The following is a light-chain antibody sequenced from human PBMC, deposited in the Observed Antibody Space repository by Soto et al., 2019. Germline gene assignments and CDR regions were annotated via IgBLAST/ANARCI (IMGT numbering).Light chain of an antibody. CDR1: QSVLYSSNNKNY. CDR3: RQYYSPPLT. CDR2: WAS. J-gene: IGKJ4*01. Sequence: DIVMTQSPDSLAVSLGERATINCKSSQSVLYSSNNKNYLAWYQQKPGQPPKLLIYWASTRESGVPDRFSGSGSGKDFTLTISSLQAEDVEVYYCRQYYSPPLTFGGGTKVEIK. V-gene: IGKV4-1*01.